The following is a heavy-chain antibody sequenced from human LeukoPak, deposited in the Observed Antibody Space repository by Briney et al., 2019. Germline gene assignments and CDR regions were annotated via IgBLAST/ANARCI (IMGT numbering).Heavy chain of an antibody. Sequence: PGGSLRLSCAASGFTFSSYWMSWVRRAPGKGLEWVANIKQDGSEKYYVDSVKGRFTISRDNAKNSLYLQMNSLRAEDTAVYYCARVGGSKRGPFDYWGQGTLVTVSS. J-gene: IGHJ4*02. CDR1: GFTFSSYW. D-gene: IGHD1-26*01. CDR3: ARVGGSKRGPFDY. CDR2: IKQDGSEK. V-gene: IGHV3-7*01.